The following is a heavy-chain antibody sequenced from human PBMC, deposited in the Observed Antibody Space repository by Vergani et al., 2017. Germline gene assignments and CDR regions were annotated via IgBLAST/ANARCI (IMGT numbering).Heavy chain of an antibody. V-gene: IGHV4-61*02. CDR1: GGSISAGYNF. CDR2: ISASGNA. D-gene: IGHD2-15*01. CDR3: ARRSGGYYSGGKVHPLRTAFDV. J-gene: IGHJ3*01. Sequence: QVQLEASGAGRVKPSQTLSLTCTMSGGSISAGYNFWSWIGQRAGKGLEWLGHISASGNASHSPSLKTRVSMSVDTSKNQFSLTVTSVTAADTAIYFCARRSGGYYSGGKVHPLRTAFDVWGHGTVVTVSS.